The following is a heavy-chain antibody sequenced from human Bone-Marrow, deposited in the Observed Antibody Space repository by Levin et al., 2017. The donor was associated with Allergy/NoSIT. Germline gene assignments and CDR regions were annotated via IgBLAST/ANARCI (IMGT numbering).Heavy chain of an antibody. CDR1: GFTFSSYG. J-gene: IGHJ6*02. Sequence: GESLKISCAASGFTFSSYGMHWVRQAPGKGLEWVAVISYDGSNKYYADSVKGRFTISRDNSKNTLYLQMNSLRAEDTAVYYCAKGHYDFWSGYYDYYYYGMDVWGQGTTVTVSS. V-gene: IGHV3-30*18. CDR2: ISYDGSNK. CDR3: AKGHYDFWSGYYDYYYYGMDV. D-gene: IGHD3-3*01.